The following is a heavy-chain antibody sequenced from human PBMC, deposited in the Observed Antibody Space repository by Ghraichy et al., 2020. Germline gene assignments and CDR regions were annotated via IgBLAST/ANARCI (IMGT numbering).Heavy chain of an antibody. V-gene: IGHV4-34*01. CDR2: INHSGST. CDR3: ARDGEYSGYDRAFDY. J-gene: IGHJ4*02. CDR1: GGSFSGYY. D-gene: IGHD5-12*01. Sequence: SETLSLTCAVYGGSFSGYYWSWIRQPPGKGLEWIGEINHSGSTNYNPSLKSRVTISVDTSKNQFSLKLSSVTAADTAVYYCARDGEYSGYDRAFDYWGQGTLVTVSS.